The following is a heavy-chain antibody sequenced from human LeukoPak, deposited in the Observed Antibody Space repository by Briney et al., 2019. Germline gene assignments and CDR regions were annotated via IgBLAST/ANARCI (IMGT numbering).Heavy chain of an antibody. CDR1: GFAFSSYS. D-gene: IGHD2-15*01. CDR3: ARDGYCSGGSCYFEYFQH. V-gene: IGHV3-21*01. Sequence: GGSLRLSCAASGFAFSSYSMNWVRQAPGKGLEWVSSISSSSSYIYYADSVKGRFTISRDNAKNSLYLQMNSLRAEDTAVYYCARDGYCSGGSCYFEYFQHWGQGTLVTVSS. CDR2: ISSSSSYI. J-gene: IGHJ1*01.